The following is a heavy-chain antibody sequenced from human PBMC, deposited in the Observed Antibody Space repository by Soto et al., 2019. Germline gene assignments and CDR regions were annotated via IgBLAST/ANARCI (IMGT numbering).Heavy chain of an antibody. V-gene: IGHV4-4*07. Sequence: PSETLPLTCTVSGGSITDYSWVWIRQPAGKGLEWIGRIFSSGSTNYNPSLEGRITTSLDTSKNQFSLKLNSATATDTAVYFCARDQGVVVTADNWFDPWGQGILVTVSS. CDR1: GGSITDYS. D-gene: IGHD2-21*02. CDR3: ARDQGVVVTADNWFDP. J-gene: IGHJ5*02. CDR2: IFSSGST.